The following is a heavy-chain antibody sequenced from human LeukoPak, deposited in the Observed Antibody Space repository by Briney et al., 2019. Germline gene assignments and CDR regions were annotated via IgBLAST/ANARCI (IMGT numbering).Heavy chain of an antibody. CDR3: XXXXLRDGHLSLSDAFDI. CDR2: IDWDDDK. V-gene: IGHV2-70*12. D-gene: IGHD3-16*01. J-gene: IGHJ3*02. CDR1: GFSLSTSGMC. Sequence: SGPTLVNPTQTLTLTCTFSGFSLSTSGMCVSWIRQPPGKALEWLARIDWDDDKYYSTSLKTRLTISKDTSKNQVVLTMTNMDXXXXXXXXXXXXXLRDGHLSLSDAFDIWGQGTMVTVSS.